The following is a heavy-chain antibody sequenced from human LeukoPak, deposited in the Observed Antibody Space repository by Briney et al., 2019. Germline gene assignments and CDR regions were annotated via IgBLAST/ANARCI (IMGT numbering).Heavy chain of an antibody. Sequence: GRSLRLPCAASGFTFRNYGEHWVRQAPGKGLEWVAFISYDGSNEYSADSVKGRFTISRDNSKNTLYLQMNSLRAEDTAVYYCAKRGTSPFDYLGQGTLVTVSS. CDR2: ISYDGSNE. V-gene: IGHV3-30*18. CDR3: AKRGTSPFDY. J-gene: IGHJ4*02. D-gene: IGHD1-1*01. CDR1: GFTFRNYG.